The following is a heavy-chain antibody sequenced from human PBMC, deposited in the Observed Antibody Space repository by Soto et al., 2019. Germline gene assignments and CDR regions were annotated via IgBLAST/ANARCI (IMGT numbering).Heavy chain of an antibody. Sequence: PAWPLRLSCAASEFTFSSYVMSWVLQTPGKGLEWVSSISSSGGNTYYADSVKRLSTIAGNNTKHTPYLQRNGPGADETVVYFWAEVDSGARIYDYWGRGTLVTVSS. D-gene: IGHD2-15*01. CDR3: AEVDSGARIYDY. CDR2: ISSSGGNT. J-gene: IGHJ4*02. CDR1: EFTFSSYV. V-gene: IGHV3-23*01.